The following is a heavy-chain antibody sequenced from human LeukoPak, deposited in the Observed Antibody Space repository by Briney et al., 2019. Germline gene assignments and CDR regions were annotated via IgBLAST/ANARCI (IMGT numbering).Heavy chain of an antibody. CDR2: ISWNSGSI. D-gene: IGHD3-22*01. V-gene: IGHV3-9*01. J-gene: IGHJ4*02. CDR1: GFTFDDYA. CDR3: AKDSPDSSGYYEGEAPTFDY. Sequence: PGRSLRLSCAASGFTFDDYAMHWVRQAPGKGLEWVSGISWNSGSIGYADSVKGRFTISRDNAKNSLYLQMNSLRAEDTALYYCAKDSPDSSGYYEGEAPTFDYWGQGTLVTVSS.